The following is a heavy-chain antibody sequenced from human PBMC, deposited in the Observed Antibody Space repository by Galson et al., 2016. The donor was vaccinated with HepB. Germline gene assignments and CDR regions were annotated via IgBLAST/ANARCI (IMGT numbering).Heavy chain of an antibody. CDR1: GFTFSDST. CDR3: TRHLLYGGTSFDY. CDR2: IRNKANSYAA. D-gene: IGHD4-23*01. V-gene: IGHV3-73*01. J-gene: IGHJ4*02. Sequence: SLRLSCAASGFTFSDSTVHCVRQASGKGLEWVGRIRNKANSYAAAYAASVKGRFTISRDDSKNTAYLQMNSLKTEDTAVYFCTRHLLYGGTSFDYWGQGTLVTVSS.